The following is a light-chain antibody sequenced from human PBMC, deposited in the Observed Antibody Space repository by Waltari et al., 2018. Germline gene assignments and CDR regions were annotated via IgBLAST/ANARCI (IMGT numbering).Light chain of an antibody. V-gene: IGKV4-1*01. CDR3: QQYYTTPRP. J-gene: IGKJ1*01. Sequence: DIVMTQSPDSLAVSLGERATINCKYRQSVLYSSNNKNYLAWYQQKPGQPPKLLSYLASTRESGVPDQFSGSESGKDFTLTISSRQAEDVAVYYCQQYYTTPRPFDQGTKVEIK. CDR2: LAS. CDR1: QSVLYSSNNKNY.